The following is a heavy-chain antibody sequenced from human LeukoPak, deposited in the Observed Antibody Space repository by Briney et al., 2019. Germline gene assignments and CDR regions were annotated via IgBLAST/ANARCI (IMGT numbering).Heavy chain of an antibody. J-gene: IGHJ4*02. Sequence: SETLSLTCAVYGGSFSGYYWSWIRQPPVKGLEWIGEINHSGSTNYNPSLKSRVTISVDTSKNQFSLKLSSVTAADTAVYYCAITRRSSSSFDYWGQGTLVTVSS. CDR1: GGSFSGYY. CDR2: INHSGST. D-gene: IGHD6-6*01. CDR3: AITRRSSSSFDY. V-gene: IGHV4-34*01.